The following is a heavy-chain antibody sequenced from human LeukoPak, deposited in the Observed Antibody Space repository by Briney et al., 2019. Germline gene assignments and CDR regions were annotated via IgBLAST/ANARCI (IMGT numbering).Heavy chain of an antibody. CDR1: GFTFSSYS. Sequence: GGSLRLSCAASGFTFSSYSMNWVRQAPGKGLEWVSHITASGTAMFYADSVKGRFTISRDNSKNSLYLQMNSLRTEDTALYYCAKDGSGGLDYFDYWGQGTLVTASS. V-gene: IGHV3-48*04. J-gene: IGHJ4*02. D-gene: IGHD3-10*01. CDR2: ITASGTAM. CDR3: AKDGSGGLDYFDY.